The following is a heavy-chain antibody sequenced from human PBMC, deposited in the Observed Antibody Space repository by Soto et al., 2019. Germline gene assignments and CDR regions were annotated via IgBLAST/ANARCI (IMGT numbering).Heavy chain of an antibody. J-gene: IGHJ4*02. CDR2: INPNRGGT. D-gene: IGHD4-17*01. Sequence: QVQLVQSGAEVKKPGASVKVSCKASGYTFTVYYMHWVRQAPGQGLEWMGWINPNRGGTNYAQKCQGWVTMTRDTSISTAYMELSRLRSDDTAVYYCARDGGYGDYYFDYWGQGTLVTVSS. CDR3: ARDGGYGDYYFDY. CDR1: GYTFTVYY. V-gene: IGHV1-2*04.